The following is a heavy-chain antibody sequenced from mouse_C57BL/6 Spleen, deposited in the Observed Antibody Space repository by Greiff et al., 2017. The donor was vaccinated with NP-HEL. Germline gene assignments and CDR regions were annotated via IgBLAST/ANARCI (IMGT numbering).Heavy chain of an antibody. CDR2: ISSGSSTI. Sequence: EVHLVESGGGLVKPGGSLKLSCAASGFTFSDYGMHWVRQAPEKGLEWVAYISSGSSTIYYADTVKGRFTISRDNAKNTLFLQRTSLRSEDAAMYYCTMGRNSPWFAYWGQGTLVTVSA. J-gene: IGHJ3*01. CDR1: GFTFSDYG. D-gene: IGHD2-12*01. V-gene: IGHV5-17*01. CDR3: TMGRNSPWFAY.